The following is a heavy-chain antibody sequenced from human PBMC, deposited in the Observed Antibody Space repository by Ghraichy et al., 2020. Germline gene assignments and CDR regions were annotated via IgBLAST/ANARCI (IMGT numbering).Heavy chain of an antibody. V-gene: IGHV4-59*08. D-gene: IGHD4-23*01. Sequence: SQTLSLTCIVSGGSISPYYWSWIRQPPGKGLEWMGYIFHSWSANYHPSLKSRVTISVDTSQNQISLKLNSVTAADTAVYYCARHIDHGGNSLYYAMDVWGQGTTVTVSS. CDR1: GGSISPYY. J-gene: IGHJ6*02. CDR3: ARHIDHGGNSLYYAMDV. CDR2: IFHSWSA.